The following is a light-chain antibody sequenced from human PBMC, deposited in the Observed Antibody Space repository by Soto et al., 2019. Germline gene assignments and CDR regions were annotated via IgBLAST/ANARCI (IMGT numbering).Light chain of an antibody. Sequence: EIVLTQSPGTLSLSPGERATLSCRASQSVSSSYLAWYQQKPGQAPRLLIYGASSRATGIPDRISGSGSGTDFTLTISRLEPEDFAVYYCHHYGSSSWTFGQGTKVDI. CDR3: HHYGSSSWT. CDR1: QSVSSSY. J-gene: IGKJ1*01. CDR2: GAS. V-gene: IGKV3-20*01.